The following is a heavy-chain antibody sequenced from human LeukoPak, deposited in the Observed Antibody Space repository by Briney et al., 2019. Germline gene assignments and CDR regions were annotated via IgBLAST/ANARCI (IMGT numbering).Heavy chain of an antibody. D-gene: IGHD3-10*01. Sequence: GASVKVSCKASGYTFTGYYMHRVRQAPGQGLEWMGWINPNSGGTNYAQKFQGRVTMTRDTSISTAYMELSRLRSDDTAVYYCAIVVTLWLDYYGMDVWGQGTTVTVSS. V-gene: IGHV1-2*02. CDR2: INPNSGGT. J-gene: IGHJ6*02. CDR3: AIVVTLWLDYYGMDV. CDR1: GYTFTGYY.